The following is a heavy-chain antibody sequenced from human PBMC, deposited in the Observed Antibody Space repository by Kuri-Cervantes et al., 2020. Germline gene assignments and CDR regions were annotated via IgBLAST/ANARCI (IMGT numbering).Heavy chain of an antibody. CDR3: ARGGVDIVATIHYYYYYYMDV. Sequence: ASVKVSCKASGYTFTSYYMHWVRQAPGQGLEWMGWMNPNSANTGYAQKFQGRVTMTRNTSISTAYMELSSLRSEDTAVYYCARGGVDIVATIHYYYYYYMDVWGKGTTVTVSS. D-gene: IGHD5-12*01. CDR2: MNPNSANT. CDR1: GYTFTSYY. V-gene: IGHV1-8*02. J-gene: IGHJ6*03.